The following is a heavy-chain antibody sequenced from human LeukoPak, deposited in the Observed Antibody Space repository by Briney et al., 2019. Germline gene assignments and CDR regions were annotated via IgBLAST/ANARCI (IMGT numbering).Heavy chain of an antibody. CDR1: GGSISSGDYY. J-gene: IGHJ6*02. Sequence: SETLSLTCTVSGGSISSGDYYWSWIRQPPGKGLEWIGYIYYSGSTYYNPSLKSRVTISVDTSKNQFSLKLSSVTAADTAVYYCARHDPTLYLYGMDVWGQGTTVTVSS. CDR3: ARHDPTLYLYGMDV. D-gene: IGHD2-8*01. V-gene: IGHV4-30-4*01. CDR2: IYYSGST.